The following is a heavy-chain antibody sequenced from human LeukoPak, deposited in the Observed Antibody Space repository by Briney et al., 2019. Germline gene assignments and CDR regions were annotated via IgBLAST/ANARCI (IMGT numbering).Heavy chain of an antibody. CDR2: ISSSSSYI. D-gene: IGHD2-21*01. CDR1: GFTFSSYS. J-gene: IGHJ3*02. Sequence: GGSLRLSCAASGFTFSSYSMNWVRQAPGKGLEWVSSISSSSSYIYYADSVKGRFTISRDNAKNSLYLQMNSLSAEDTAVYYCARVADRTHAFDIWGQGTMVTVSS. CDR3: ARVADRTHAFDI. V-gene: IGHV3-21*01.